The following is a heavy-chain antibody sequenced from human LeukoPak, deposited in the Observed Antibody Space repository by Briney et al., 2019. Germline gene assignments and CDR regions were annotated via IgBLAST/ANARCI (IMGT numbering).Heavy chain of an antibody. CDR2: INHSGST. CDR3: AVTISSGWSFDY. CDR1: GGSFSGYY. Sequence: PSETLSLTCAVYGGSFSGYYWSWIPQPPGKGLEWIGEINHSGSTNYNPSLKSRVTISVDTSKNQFSLKLSSVTAADTAVYYCAVTISSGWSFDYWGQGTLVTVSS. V-gene: IGHV4-34*01. D-gene: IGHD6-19*01. J-gene: IGHJ4*02.